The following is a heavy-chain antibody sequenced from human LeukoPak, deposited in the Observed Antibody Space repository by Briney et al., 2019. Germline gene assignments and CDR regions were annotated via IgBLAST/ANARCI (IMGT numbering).Heavy chain of an antibody. D-gene: IGHD3-3*01. CDR2: LYYSGST. Sequence: SETLSLTCTVSGGSISTSSYYWGWIRQPPGKGLEWIGSLYYSGSTYYNPSLKSRVTISVDTSKNQFSLKLSSVTAADTAVYYCARDRDFWSGNYYYYMDVWGKGTTVTVSS. CDR1: GGSISTSSYY. J-gene: IGHJ6*03. V-gene: IGHV4-39*07. CDR3: ARDRDFWSGNYYYYMDV.